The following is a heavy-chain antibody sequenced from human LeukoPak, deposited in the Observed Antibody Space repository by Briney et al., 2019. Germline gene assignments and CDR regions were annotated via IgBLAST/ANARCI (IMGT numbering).Heavy chain of an antibody. CDR2: VFLSGST. J-gene: IGHJ5*02. CDR1: VGSIITGSYY. Sequence: SETLSLTCMQPVGSIITGSYYGSWIRQPPGSCLGWLGYVFLSGSTYYNPSLKTQLTSPVARSKNQCILKLTAVTAAAPAGIYYASGGELNWFDPWGQGTLVTVSS. D-gene: IGHD1-7*01. V-gene: IGHV4-30-2*01. CDR3: ASGGELNWFDP.